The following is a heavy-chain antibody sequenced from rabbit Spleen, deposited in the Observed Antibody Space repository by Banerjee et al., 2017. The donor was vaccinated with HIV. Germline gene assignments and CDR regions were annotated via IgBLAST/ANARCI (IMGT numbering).Heavy chain of an antibody. D-gene: IGHD8-1*01. J-gene: IGHJ6*01. Sequence: QEQLVESGGGLVRPEGSLKLSCTASGFDFSNKAVMCWVRQAPGKGLQWIACINAITGKAVYATWATGRFTFSKTSSTSVTLKMTSLTAADTATYFCARDTGSSFSTYGMDLWGPGTLVTVS. V-gene: IGHV1S45*01. CDR2: INAITGKA. CDR3: ARDTGSSFSTYGMDL. CDR1: GFDFSNKAV.